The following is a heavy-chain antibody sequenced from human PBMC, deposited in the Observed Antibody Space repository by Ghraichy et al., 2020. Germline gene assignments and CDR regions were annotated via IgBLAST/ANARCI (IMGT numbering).Heavy chain of an antibody. Sequence: GGSLRLSCAASGFTFSSYAMSWVRQAPGKGLEWVSAISGSGGSTYYADSVKGRFTISRDNSKNTLYLQMNSLRAEDTAVYYCAKIVRDYGDYPDAFDIWGQGTMVTVSS. D-gene: IGHD4-17*01. CDR2: ISGSGGST. J-gene: IGHJ3*02. CDR3: AKIVRDYGDYPDAFDI. V-gene: IGHV3-23*01. CDR1: GFTFSSYA.